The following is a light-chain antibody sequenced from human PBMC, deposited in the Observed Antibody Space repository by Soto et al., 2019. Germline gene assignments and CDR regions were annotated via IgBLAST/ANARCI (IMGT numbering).Light chain of an antibody. V-gene: IGLV2-14*01. Sequence: QSVLTQPASVSGSPGQSITISCTGTSSDVGGYNYVSWYQQHPGKAPKLMIYAVSNRPSGVSDRFSGSKSGNTASLTISGLQAEDEADYYCSSYTSYNTVVFGGGTQLTVL. CDR1: SSDVGGYNY. CDR2: AVS. J-gene: IGLJ2*01. CDR3: SSYTSYNTVV.